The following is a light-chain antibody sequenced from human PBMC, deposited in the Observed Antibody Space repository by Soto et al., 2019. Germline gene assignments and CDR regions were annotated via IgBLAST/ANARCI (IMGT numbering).Light chain of an antibody. CDR1: RSVSTY. CDR2: AAT. Sequence: DIQMTQSPSSLSASVGDRVTITCRTSRSVSTYLSWYQQKSGKAPKLLIYAATSLQSGVPSRFSGSGSGTDFTLTISSVQPEDFATYYCQQSYNTPSVSFGQGTKVDIK. CDR3: QQSYNTPSVS. J-gene: IGKJ1*01. V-gene: IGKV1-39*01.